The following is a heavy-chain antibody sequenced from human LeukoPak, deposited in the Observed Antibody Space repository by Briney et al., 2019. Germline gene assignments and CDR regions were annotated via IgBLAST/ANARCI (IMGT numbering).Heavy chain of an antibody. CDR3: ARSNYFDP. J-gene: IGHJ5*02. CDR2: INQDGSEK. V-gene: IGHV3-7*03. D-gene: IGHD4/OR15-4a*01. Sequence: GGSLRLSCEASRFPFNIYWMNWVRQAPGKGLEWVANINQDGSEKSHVDSVKGRFTISRDNAKNSLYLQMNSLRAEDTAVYFCARSNYFDPWGHGTLVTVSP. CDR1: RFPFNIYW.